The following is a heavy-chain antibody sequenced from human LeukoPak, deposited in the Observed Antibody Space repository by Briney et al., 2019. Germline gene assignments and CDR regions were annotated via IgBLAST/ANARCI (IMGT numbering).Heavy chain of an antibody. V-gene: IGHV3-23*01. D-gene: IGHD6-19*01. J-gene: IGHJ4*02. CDR2: ISGSGGST. Sequence: GGSLRLSCAASGFTFSSYAMSWVRQAPGKGLEWVSAISGSGGSTYYADSVKGRFTISRDNSKNTLYLQMNSLRAEDTAAYYCAKYGSGWYKGGDYWGQGTLVTVSS. CDR1: GFTFSSYA. CDR3: AKYGSGWYKGGDY.